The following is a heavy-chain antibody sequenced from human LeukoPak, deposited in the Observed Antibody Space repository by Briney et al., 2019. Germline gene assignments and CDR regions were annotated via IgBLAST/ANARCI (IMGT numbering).Heavy chain of an antibody. CDR3: AKDQETPLDPIDY. Sequence: PGGSLRLSCAASGFTFSSYAMSWVRQAPGKGLEWVSGISGSDNRTDYADSVKGRFTISRDNSKNTLYLQMNSLRAEDTAVYYCAKDQETPLDPIDYWGQGTLVTVSS. CDR1: GFTFSSYA. CDR2: ISGSDNRT. V-gene: IGHV3-23*01. J-gene: IGHJ4*02.